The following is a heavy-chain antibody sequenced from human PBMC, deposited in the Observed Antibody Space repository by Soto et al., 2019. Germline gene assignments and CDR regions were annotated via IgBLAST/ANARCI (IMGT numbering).Heavy chain of an antibody. Sequence: EVHVSESGGGLVQPGGSLKLSCVASGFSFKNDDMSWVRQAPGKGLEWVSAIRGSGVNTFYAASVKGRFTISTDDSRNTLDLQMNSLGGDDTAVYSCAKVNWGGGACWGQGTLVTVSS. CDR3: AKVNWGGGAC. D-gene: IGHD7-27*01. CDR2: IRGSGVNT. CDR1: GFSFKNDD. J-gene: IGHJ4*02. V-gene: IGHV3-23*01.